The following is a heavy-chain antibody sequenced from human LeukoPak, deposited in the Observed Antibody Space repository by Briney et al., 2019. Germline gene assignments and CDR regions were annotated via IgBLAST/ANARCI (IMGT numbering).Heavy chain of an antibody. D-gene: IGHD5-12*01. Sequence: GGSLRLSCAASGFTFSSYAMSWVRQAPGKGLEWVSGISSSGGSTYYADSVKGRFTISRDNSKNTLYLQMNSLRAEDTAVYYCARGGGVATSGLWYYMDVWGKGTTVTVSS. V-gene: IGHV3-23*01. CDR2: ISSSGGST. CDR3: ARGGGVATSGLWYYMDV. CDR1: GFTFSSYA. J-gene: IGHJ6*03.